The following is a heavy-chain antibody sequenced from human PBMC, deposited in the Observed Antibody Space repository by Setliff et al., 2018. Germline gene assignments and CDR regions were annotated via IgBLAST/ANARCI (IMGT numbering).Heavy chain of an antibody. CDR1: GFTFSTYD. J-gene: IGHJ6*03. Sequence: GESLRLSCAASGFTFSTYDMHWVRQATGRGLEWVSAIGTGGDTYYADSVKGRFTISRENAKNSFYPQMDFLTAGDTTAYYCARGSYHTPWYPPRGYYYMDFWGKGATVTVSS. D-gene: IGHD6-13*01. CDR2: IGTGGDT. CDR3: ARGSYHTPWYPPRGYYYMDF. V-gene: IGHV3-13*01.